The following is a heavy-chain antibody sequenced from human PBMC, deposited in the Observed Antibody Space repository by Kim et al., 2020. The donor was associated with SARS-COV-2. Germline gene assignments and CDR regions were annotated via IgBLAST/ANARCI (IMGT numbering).Heavy chain of an antibody. D-gene: IGHD6-13*01. V-gene: IGHV3-21*04. CDR1: GFTFSSYS. Sequence: GGSLRLSCAASGFTFSSYSMNWVRQAPGKGLEWVSSISSSSSYIYYADSVKGRFTISRDNAKNSLYLQMNSLRAEDTAVYYCARDTIAAAGTRWFDPWGQGTPVTVSS. CDR3: ARDTIAAAGTRWFDP. J-gene: IGHJ5*02. CDR2: ISSSSSYI.